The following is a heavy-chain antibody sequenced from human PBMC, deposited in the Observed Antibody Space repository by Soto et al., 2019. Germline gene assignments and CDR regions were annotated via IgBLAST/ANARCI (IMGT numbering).Heavy chain of an antibody. V-gene: IGHV1-69*06. CDR1: GGTFSSYA. CDR2: IIPIFGTA. D-gene: IGHD3-22*01. J-gene: IGHJ3*02. CDR3: AGNKAPSWAVITTGAAFDI. Sequence: SVKVSCKASGGTFSSYAISWVRQAPGQGLEWMGGIIPIFGTANYAQKFQGRVTITADKSTSTAYMELSSLRSEDTAVYYCAGNKAPSWAVITTGAAFDIWGQGTMVTVSS.